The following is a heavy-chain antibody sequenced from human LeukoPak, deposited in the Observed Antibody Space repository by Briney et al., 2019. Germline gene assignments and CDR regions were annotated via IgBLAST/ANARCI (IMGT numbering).Heavy chain of an antibody. CDR2: TYYRSRWHY. CDR1: GDSVSGGTG. V-gene: IGHV6-1*01. J-gene: IGHJ3*02. CDR3: AGGGNYYWAFDI. D-gene: IGHD3-10*01. Sequence: SQTLSLTCAISGDSVSGGTGWSWTRQSPSRGLEWPGRTYYRSRWHYDYAVSVKSRITINPDASKNQFSLQLSSVTPEDTAVYYCAGGGNYYWAFDIWGQGTIVTVSS.